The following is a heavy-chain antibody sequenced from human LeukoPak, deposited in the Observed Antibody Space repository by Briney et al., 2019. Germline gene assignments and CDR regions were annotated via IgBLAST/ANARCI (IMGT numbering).Heavy chain of an antibody. J-gene: IGHJ6*03. CDR2: IIPIFGTA. Sequence: ASVKVSCKASGGTFSSYAISWVRQAPGQGLEWMGGIIPIFGTANYAQKFQGRVTITADESTSTAYMELSSLRSEDTAVYYCARSSIAAASYYYYYMDAWGKGTTVTVSS. CDR1: GGTFSSYA. V-gene: IGHV1-69*13. D-gene: IGHD6-6*01. CDR3: ARSSIAAASYYYYYMDA.